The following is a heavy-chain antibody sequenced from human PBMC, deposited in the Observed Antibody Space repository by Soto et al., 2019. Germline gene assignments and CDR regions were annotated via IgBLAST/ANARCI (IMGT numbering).Heavy chain of an antibody. CDR3: ARLRYCGGDCYPFDY. D-gene: IGHD2-21*02. V-gene: IGHV5-51*01. J-gene: IGHJ4*02. Sequence: GESLKISCKGSGYSFTSYWIGWGRQMPGKGLEWMGIIYPGDSDTRYSPSFQGQVTISADKSISTAYLQWSSLKASDTAMYYCARLRYCGGDCYPFDYWGQGTLVTVSS. CDR1: GYSFTSYW. CDR2: IYPGDSDT.